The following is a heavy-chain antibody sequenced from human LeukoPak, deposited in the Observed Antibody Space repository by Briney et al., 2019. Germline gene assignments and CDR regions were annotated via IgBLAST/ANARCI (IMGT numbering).Heavy chain of an antibody. CDR3: ARDAHTYYYDSSGCLAI. J-gene: IGHJ3*02. V-gene: IGHV3-20*04. CDR2: INWNGGST. Sequence: PGGSLRLSCAASGFTFDDYGMSWVRQAPGKGLEWVSGINWNGGSTGYADSVKGRFTISRDNAKNSLYLQMNSLRAEDTALYYCARDAHTYYYDSSGCLAIWGQGTMVPVSS. D-gene: IGHD3-22*01. CDR1: GFTFDDYG.